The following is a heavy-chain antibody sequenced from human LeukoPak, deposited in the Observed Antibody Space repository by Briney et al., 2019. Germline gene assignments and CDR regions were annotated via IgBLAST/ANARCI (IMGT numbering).Heavy chain of an antibody. CDR2: IYSGDTT. V-gene: IGHV3-66*01. Sequence: GGSLRLSCAASGFTVSSNYMSWVRQAPGKGLEWVSVIYSGDTTYYADSVKGRFTISRGNSKNTLYLQMNSLRAEDTAVYYCARIQVGATYYFDYWGQGTLVTVSS. CDR3: ARIQVGATYYFDY. CDR1: GFTVSSNY. D-gene: IGHD1-26*01. J-gene: IGHJ4*02.